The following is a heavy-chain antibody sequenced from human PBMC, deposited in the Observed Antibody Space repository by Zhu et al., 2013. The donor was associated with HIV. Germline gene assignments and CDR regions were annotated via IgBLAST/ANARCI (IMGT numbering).Heavy chain of an antibody. Sequence: QVQLVQSGAEVEKPGASVKVSCKASGYTFTSYDINWVRQATGQGLEWMGWMNPNSGNTGYAQKFQGRVTMTRNTSISTAYMELSSLRSEDTAVYYCARVPGRRDGYNFVLGYWGQGTLVTVSS. V-gene: IGHV1-8*01. D-gene: IGHD5-12*01. CDR2: MNPNSGNT. CDR3: ARVPGRRDGYNFVLGY. CDR1: GYTFTSYD. J-gene: IGHJ4*02.